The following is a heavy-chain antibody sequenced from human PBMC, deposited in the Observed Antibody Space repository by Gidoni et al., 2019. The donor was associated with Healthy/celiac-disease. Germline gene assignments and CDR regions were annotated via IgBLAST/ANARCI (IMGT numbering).Heavy chain of an antibody. CDR1: GGTFSSYA. D-gene: IGHD6-19*01. CDR2: IIPIFGTA. V-gene: IGHV1-69*01. J-gene: IGHJ4*02. CDR3: ARDRVAVAGTWGTYFDY. Sequence: QVQLVQSGAEVKKPGSSVKVSCKASGGTFSSYAISWVRQAPGQGLEWMGGIIPIFGTANYAQKFQGRVTITADESTSTAYMELSSLRSEDTAVYYCARDRVAVAGTWGTYFDYWGQGTLVTVSS.